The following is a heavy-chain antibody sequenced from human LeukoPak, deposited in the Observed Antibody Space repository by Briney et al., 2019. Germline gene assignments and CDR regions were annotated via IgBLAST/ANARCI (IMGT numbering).Heavy chain of an antibody. Sequence: GGSLRLSCAASGLTFSNHAMSWVRQAPGKGLEWVSTISGSRGSTSYADSVKGRFTISRDNSKNTLYLQMNSLRAEDTAVYYCAKYFYDYSYYGMDVWGQGTTVTVSS. J-gene: IGHJ6*02. V-gene: IGHV3-23*01. CDR2: ISGSRGST. CDR1: GLTFSNHA. CDR3: AKYFYDYSYYGMDV. D-gene: IGHD2/OR15-2a*01.